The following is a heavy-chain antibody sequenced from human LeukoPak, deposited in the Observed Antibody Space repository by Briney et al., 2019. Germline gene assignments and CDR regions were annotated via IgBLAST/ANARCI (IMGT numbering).Heavy chain of an antibody. CDR2: IWYDASGQ. D-gene: IGHD3-22*01. CDR3: ARDSLYDDNGYYHYFDY. Sequence: GRSLRLSCAASGFSFSTYGMHWVRQAPGKGLEWVAMIWYDASGQHYADSVKGRFTISRDTSKNTLYLQMNSLRAEDTAVYFCARDSLYDDNGYYHYFDYWGQRTLVTVSS. V-gene: IGHV3-33*01. CDR1: GFSFSTYG. J-gene: IGHJ4*02.